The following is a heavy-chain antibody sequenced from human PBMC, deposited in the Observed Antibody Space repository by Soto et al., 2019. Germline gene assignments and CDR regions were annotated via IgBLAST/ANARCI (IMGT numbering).Heavy chain of an antibody. V-gene: IGHV3-53*01. D-gene: IGHD2-21*02. Sequence: GGSRRHSCAASGFNVNSDYMNGVRQTPGKGLEWVASIYIGETTYYADSVRGRFTISSDKSKNTLYFQLSSLRIEDTAVYYCTRDGRGLGRLSLFEYSGQGVLVTVSS. CDR1: GFNVNSDY. CDR2: IYIGETT. J-gene: IGHJ4*02. CDR3: TRDGRGLGRLSLFEY.